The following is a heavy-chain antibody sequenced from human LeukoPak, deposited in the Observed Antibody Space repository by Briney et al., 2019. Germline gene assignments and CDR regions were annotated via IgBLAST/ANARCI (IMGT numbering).Heavy chain of an antibody. V-gene: IGHV3-23*01. J-gene: IGHJ4*02. CDR3: AKDLARIGARQSDY. CDR1: GFTFSSYA. Sequence: GGSLRLSCAASGFTFSSYAMSWVRQAPGKGLEWVSGISDSVDSAHYTDSVKGRFTISRDNSKNTLYLQMNSLRAEDTALYYCAKDLARIGARQSDYWGQGTLVTVSS. CDR2: ISDSVDSA. D-gene: IGHD6-6*01.